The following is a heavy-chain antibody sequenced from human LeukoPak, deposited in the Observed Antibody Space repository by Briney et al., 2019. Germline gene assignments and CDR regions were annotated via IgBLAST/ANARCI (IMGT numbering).Heavy chain of an antibody. D-gene: IGHD2-2*01. Sequence: ASVKVSCKASGYTFTSYYMHWVRQAPGQGLEWMGWINPNSGGTNYAQKFQGRVTMTRDTSISTAYMELSRLRSDDTAVYYCARYCSSTSCYPYWGQGTLVTVSS. CDR1: GYTFTSYY. V-gene: IGHV1-2*02. CDR2: INPNSGGT. J-gene: IGHJ4*02. CDR3: ARYCSSTSCYPY.